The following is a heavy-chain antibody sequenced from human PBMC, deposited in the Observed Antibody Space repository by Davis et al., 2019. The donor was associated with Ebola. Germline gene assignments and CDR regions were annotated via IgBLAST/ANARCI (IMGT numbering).Heavy chain of an antibody. Sequence: PGGSLRLSCAASGFTVSSKYMNWVRQAPGKGLEWVSYISSSGDYKYYADFVKARFTISRDNAKNSLYLQMDSLRVEDTAIYYCARDAFSLSRYDTEDHWGQGTLVTVSS. V-gene: IGHV3-21*05. J-gene: IGHJ4*02. D-gene: IGHD3-9*01. CDR2: ISSSGDYK. CDR1: GFTVSSKY. CDR3: ARDAFSLSRYDTEDH.